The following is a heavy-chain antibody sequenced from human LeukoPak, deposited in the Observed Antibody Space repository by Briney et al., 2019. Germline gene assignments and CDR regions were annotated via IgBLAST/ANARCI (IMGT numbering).Heavy chain of an antibody. J-gene: IGHJ5*02. CDR2: ISYDGSNK. Sequence: GGSLRLSCAASGFTFSSYAMHWVRQAPGKGLEWVAVISYDGSNKYYADSVKGRFTISRDNSKNSLYLQMNSLRAEDTAVYYCARDQGKRAATRLDPWGQGTLVTVSS. CDR1: GFTFSSYA. V-gene: IGHV3-30*04. CDR3: ARDQGKRAATRLDP. D-gene: IGHD2-15*01.